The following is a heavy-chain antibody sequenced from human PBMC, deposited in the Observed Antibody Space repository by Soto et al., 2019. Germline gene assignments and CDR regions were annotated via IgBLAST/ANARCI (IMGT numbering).Heavy chain of an antibody. Sequence: SETLSLTCAVYGGSFSGYYWSWIRQPPGKGLEWIGEINHSGSTNYNPSLKSRVTISVDTSKNQFSLKLSSVTAADTAVYYCARGYSGSYFLFRFGGYYFDYWGQGTLVTVSS. CDR1: GGSFSGYY. CDR2: INHSGST. J-gene: IGHJ4*02. D-gene: IGHD1-26*01. CDR3: ARGYSGSYFLFRFGGYYFDY. V-gene: IGHV4-34*01.